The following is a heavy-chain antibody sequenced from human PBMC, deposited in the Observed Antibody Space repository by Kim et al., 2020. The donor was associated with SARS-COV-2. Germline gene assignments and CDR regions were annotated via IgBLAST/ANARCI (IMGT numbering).Heavy chain of an antibody. J-gene: IGHJ2*01. Sequence: GGSLRLSCAASGFTFSSYGMHWVRQAPGKGLEWVAVISYDGSNKYYADSVKGRFTISRDNSKNTLYLQMNSLRAEDTAVYYCAKCGSSSWYDMWYFDLWGRGTLVTVSS. V-gene: IGHV3-30*18. CDR1: GFTFSSYG. CDR3: AKCGSSSWYDMWYFDL. CDR2: ISYDGSNK. D-gene: IGHD6-13*01.